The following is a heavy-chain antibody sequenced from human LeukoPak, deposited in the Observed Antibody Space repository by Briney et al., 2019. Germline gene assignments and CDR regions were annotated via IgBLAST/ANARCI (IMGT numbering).Heavy chain of an antibody. Sequence: SDPLSLTCTVSGGSISSYYWSWIRQPPGKGLEWIGYIYYSGSHNHNPSLKSRVTISVDTSKNQFSLKLSSVTAVDTAVYYCARVVTGYDILTGYYTGGFDYWGQGTLVTVSS. J-gene: IGHJ4*02. CDR3: ARVVTGYDILTGYYTGGFDY. CDR1: GGSISSYY. CDR2: IYYSGSH. D-gene: IGHD3-9*01. V-gene: IGHV4-59*07.